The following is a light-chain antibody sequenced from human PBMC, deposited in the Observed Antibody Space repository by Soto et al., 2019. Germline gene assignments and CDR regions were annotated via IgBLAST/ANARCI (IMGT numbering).Light chain of an antibody. J-gene: IGLJ2*01. CDR3: SSYTSINTVI. Sequence: QSVLTQSASVSGSPGQSVTMSCTGTSSDVGGYPYVSWYQQNPGKAPKVVIYEASNRPSGVSNRFSGSKSGNTASLTISGLQAEDEADYYCSSYTSINTVIFGGGTKVTVL. CDR1: SSDVGGYPY. CDR2: EAS. V-gene: IGLV2-14*01.